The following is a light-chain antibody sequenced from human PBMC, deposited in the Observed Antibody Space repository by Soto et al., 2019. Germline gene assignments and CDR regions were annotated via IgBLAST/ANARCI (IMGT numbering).Light chain of an antibody. CDR3: QHRAGWPPALT. V-gene: IGKV3-11*01. CDR1: QSVSNY. J-gene: IGKJ4*01. CDR2: DAS. Sequence: EILLTQSPATPSLSPGERATLSCRASQSVSNYLAWYQQKPGQAPRLLIYDASNRATGIPARFSGSGSGTDFTLTISSLEPEDFAVYFCQHRAGWPPALTFGGGTKVDIK.